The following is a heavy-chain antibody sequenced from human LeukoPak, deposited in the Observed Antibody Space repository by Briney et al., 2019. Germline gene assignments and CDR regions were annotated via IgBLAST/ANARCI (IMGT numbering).Heavy chain of an antibody. CDR3: ARVGVSSSWYPWYFDL. D-gene: IGHD6-13*01. Sequence: PGGSLRLSCAVSGFTFSDYAMSWVRQAPGKGLEGVSSISSSSSYIYYADSVKGRFTISRDNAKNSLYLQMNSLRAEDTAVYYCARVGVSSSWYPWYFDLWGRGTLVTVSS. J-gene: IGHJ2*01. CDR1: GFTFSDYA. CDR2: ISSSSSYI. V-gene: IGHV3-21*01.